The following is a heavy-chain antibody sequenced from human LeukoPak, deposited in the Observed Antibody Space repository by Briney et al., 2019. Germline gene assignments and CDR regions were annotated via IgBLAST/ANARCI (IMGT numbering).Heavy chain of an antibody. CDR1: GVTFSSYW. CDR2: MNREGGVK. D-gene: IGHD3-16*01. CDR3: ARDGGIIRFGGQDV. V-gene: IGHV3-7*01. J-gene: IGHJ6*02. Sequence: GGSLRLSCAASGVTFSSYWLSWVRQAPGRGVEWVANMNREGGVKNNVDTLKGPCTISRENAANSLCLQMNRPRDEGTAVYNFARDGGIIRFGGQDVWGQGTTVIVS.